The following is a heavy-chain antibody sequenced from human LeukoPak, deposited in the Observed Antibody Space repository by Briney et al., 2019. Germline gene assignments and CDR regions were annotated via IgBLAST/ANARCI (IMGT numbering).Heavy chain of an antibody. CDR1: GGSISSYY. Sequence: SETLSLTYTVSGGSISSYYWSWIRQPAGKGLEWIGRIYTSGSTNYNPSLKSRVTMSVDTSKNQFSLKLSSVTAADTAVYYCARDSPTVAGTFYWYFDLWGRGTLVTVSS. D-gene: IGHD6-19*01. CDR2: IYTSGST. V-gene: IGHV4-4*07. CDR3: ARDSPTVAGTFYWYFDL. J-gene: IGHJ2*01.